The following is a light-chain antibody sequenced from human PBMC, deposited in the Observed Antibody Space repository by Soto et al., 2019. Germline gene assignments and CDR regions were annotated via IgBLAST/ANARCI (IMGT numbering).Light chain of an antibody. CDR2: AAS. CDR1: QGISNY. CDR3: QKYNSAPLFT. Sequence: DIQMTQSPSSLSASVGDRVTITCRASQGISNYLAWYQQKPGKVPKLLIYAASTLQSGVPSRFSGSGSGTDLTLTISSLQPEDVATYYCQKYNSAPLFTFGPGTQVDIK. J-gene: IGKJ3*01. V-gene: IGKV1-27*01.